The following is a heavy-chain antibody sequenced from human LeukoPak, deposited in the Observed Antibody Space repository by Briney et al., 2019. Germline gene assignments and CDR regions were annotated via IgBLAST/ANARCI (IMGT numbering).Heavy chain of an antibody. Sequence: ASVKVSCKASGYTFTGYYMHWVRQAPGQGLEWMGWINPNSGGTNYAQKFQGRVTMTRDTSISTAYMELSRLRSDDTAVYYCAREGEVHSYGYERRMDDWFDPWSQGTLVTVSS. J-gene: IGHJ5*02. CDR1: GYTFTGYY. V-gene: IGHV1-2*02. D-gene: IGHD5-18*01. CDR3: AREGEVHSYGYERRMDDWFDP. CDR2: INPNSGGT.